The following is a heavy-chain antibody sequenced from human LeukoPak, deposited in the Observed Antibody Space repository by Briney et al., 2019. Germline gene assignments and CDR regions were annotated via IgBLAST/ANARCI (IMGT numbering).Heavy chain of an antibody. CDR2: VNPNSGNT. Sequence: ASVKVSCKASGYTFTNNDINWVRQATGQGLEWMGWVNPNSGNTDYAPKFQGRVTMSRDTSISTAYMELSSLRSEDTAVYYCARGAGTRGYYYYYYYMDVWGKGTTVTVSS. CDR1: GYTFTNND. CDR3: ARGAGTRGYYYYYYYMDV. J-gene: IGHJ6*03. D-gene: IGHD6-19*01. V-gene: IGHV1-8*02.